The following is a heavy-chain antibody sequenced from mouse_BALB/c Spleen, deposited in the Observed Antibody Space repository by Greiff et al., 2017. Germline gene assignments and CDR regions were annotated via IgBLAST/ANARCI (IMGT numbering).Heavy chain of an antibody. D-gene: IGHD2-5*01. CDR1: GFTFSSFG. CDR2: ISSGSSTI. Sequence: EVQVVESGGGLVQPGGSRKLSCAASGFTFSSFGMHWVRQAPEKGLEWVAYISSGSSTIYYADTVKGRFTISRDNPKNTLFLQMTSLRSEDTAMYYCARWSKRDYWGQGTLVTVSA. J-gene: IGHJ3*01. V-gene: IGHV5-17*02. CDR3: ARWSKRDY.